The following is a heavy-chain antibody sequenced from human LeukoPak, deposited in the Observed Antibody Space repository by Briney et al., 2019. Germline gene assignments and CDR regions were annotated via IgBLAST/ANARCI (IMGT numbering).Heavy chain of an antibody. V-gene: IGHV1-18*01. Sequence: EASVKVSCKASGYTFTSYGISWVRQAPGQGPEWMGWISAYNGNTNYAQKLQGRVTMTTDTSTSTAYMELRSLRSDDTAVYYCARGRYDSSGYLFDPWGQGTLVTVSS. CDR1: GYTFTSYG. J-gene: IGHJ5*02. D-gene: IGHD3-22*01. CDR3: ARGRYDSSGYLFDP. CDR2: ISAYNGNT.